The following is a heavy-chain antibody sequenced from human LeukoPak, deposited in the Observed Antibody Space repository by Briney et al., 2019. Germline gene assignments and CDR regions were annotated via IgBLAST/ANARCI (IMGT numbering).Heavy chain of an antibody. J-gene: IGHJ4*02. Sequence: PSETLSLTCAVYGGSFSGYYWSWIRQPPGKGLEWIGYIYYSGSTNYNPSLKSRVTISVDTSKNQFSLKLSSVSAADTAVYYCARDRGAIRYWGQGTLVTVFS. V-gene: IGHV4-59*01. CDR1: GGSFSGYY. CDR2: IYYSGST. D-gene: IGHD2-2*02. CDR3: ARDRGAIRY.